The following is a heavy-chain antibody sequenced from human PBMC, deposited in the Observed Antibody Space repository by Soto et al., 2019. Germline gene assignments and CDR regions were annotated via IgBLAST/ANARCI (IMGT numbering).Heavy chain of an antibody. D-gene: IGHD6-13*01. Sequence: SETLSLTCAVSGGSISSGAYYWGWIRQHPGKGLEWIGYISHRGTAYYTLSLKSRVSLSVDPSKSQFSLNVTSLTAADTAVYYCARVSATGTRWFGPWGPGTLVTVSS. V-gene: IGHV4-31*11. CDR1: GGSISSGAYY. J-gene: IGHJ5*02. CDR2: ISHRGTA. CDR3: ARVSATGTRWFGP.